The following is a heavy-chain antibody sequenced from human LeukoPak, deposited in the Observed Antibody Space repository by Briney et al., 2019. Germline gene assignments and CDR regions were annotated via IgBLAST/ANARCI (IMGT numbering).Heavy chain of an antibody. V-gene: IGHV4-59*01. CDR2: IYYSGTT. D-gene: IGHD6-13*01. J-gene: IGHJ4*02. CDR3: ARGVYIAAAQYGY. CDR1: GGSISSYY. Sequence: SETLSLTCSVSGGSISSYYWSWIPQPPGKGLEWIGYIYYSGTTNYNPSLKSRVTISVDTSKNQFSLKLSSVTAADTAVYYCARGVYIAAAQYGYWGQGTLVSVSS.